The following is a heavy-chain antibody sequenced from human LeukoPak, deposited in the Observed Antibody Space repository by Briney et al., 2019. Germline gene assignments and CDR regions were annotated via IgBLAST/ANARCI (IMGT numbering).Heavy chain of an antibody. D-gene: IGHD6-19*01. Sequence: GGSLRLSCAASGFTFSDNYMSWIRQAPGKGLEWVSYISSSGNTTYNADPVKGRFSITRDNAKNSLYLQMNSLRAEDTAVYYCARDGGSAWFLDYWGQGTLVTASS. CDR3: ARDGGSAWFLDY. CDR1: GFTFSDNY. J-gene: IGHJ4*02. CDR2: ISSSGNTT. V-gene: IGHV3-11*04.